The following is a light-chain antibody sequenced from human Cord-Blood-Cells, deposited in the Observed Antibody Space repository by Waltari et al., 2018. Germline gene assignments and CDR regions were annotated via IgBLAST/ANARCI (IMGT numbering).Light chain of an antibody. J-gene: IGLJ2*01. V-gene: IGLV2-23*01. CDR2: EGS. Sequence: QSALTQPASVSGSPGQSITISCTGTRSDVGSYNLVYWYQQPPGKAPKLMIYEGSKRPSGVSNRFSGSKSGNTASLTISGLQAEDEADYYCCSYAGSSTLVFGGGTKLTVL. CDR3: CSYAGSSTLV. CDR1: RSDVGSYNL.